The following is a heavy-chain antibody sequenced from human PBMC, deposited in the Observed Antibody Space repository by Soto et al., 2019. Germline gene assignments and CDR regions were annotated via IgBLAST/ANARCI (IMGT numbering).Heavy chain of an antibody. V-gene: IGHV3-48*03. D-gene: IGHD3-22*01. Sequence: LILSCAASGFTFSSYEMNWVRQAPGKGLEWVSYISSSGSTIYYADSVKGRFTISRDNAKNSLYLQMNSLRAEDTAVYYCARTDTYYYDSSRFNWFDPWGQGTLVTVSS. CDR1: GFTFSSYE. CDR2: ISSSGSTI. J-gene: IGHJ5*02. CDR3: ARTDTYYYDSSRFNWFDP.